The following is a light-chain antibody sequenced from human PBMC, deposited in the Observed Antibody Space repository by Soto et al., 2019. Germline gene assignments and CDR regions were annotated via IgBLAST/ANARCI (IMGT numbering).Light chain of an antibody. CDR2: EGS. V-gene: IGLV2-23*01. CDR1: SSDVGSYDL. Sequence: QSALTQPASVSGSPGQSITVSCTGTSSDVGSYDLVSWYQQHPGKAPKLMIYEGSKRHSGVYNRFSGSKSGNTASLTISGLQAEDEADYYCCSYAGSSTWVFGGGTKVTVL. CDR3: CSYAGSSTWV. J-gene: IGLJ2*01.